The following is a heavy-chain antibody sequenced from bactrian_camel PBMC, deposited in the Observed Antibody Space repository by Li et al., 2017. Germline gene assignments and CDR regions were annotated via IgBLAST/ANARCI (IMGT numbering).Heavy chain of an antibody. Sequence: VQLVESGGGLVQPGGSLRLSCAASEFTFSSNHMSWVRQAPGKGLEWVSAINSGGTRTADADSVKGRFTISGDNAKYMLYLQLNSLKAEDTAMYYCRRGGRYDEYDVGLLRMGTQVTVS. J-gene: IGHJ4*01. D-gene: IGHD3*01. CDR1: EFTFSSNH. V-gene: IGHV3S40*01. CDR2: INSGGTRT.